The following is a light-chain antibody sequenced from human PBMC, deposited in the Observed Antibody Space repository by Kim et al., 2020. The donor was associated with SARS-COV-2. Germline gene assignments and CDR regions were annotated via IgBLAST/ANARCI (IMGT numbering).Light chain of an antibody. Sequence: VATGERATLSCRASQSVSSNLAWYQQKTGQAPRLLIYAASPRATGIPARFSGSGSGTEFTLTISSLQSEDFAVYYCQQYNKWPLTFGGGTKVDIK. CDR3: QQYNKWPLT. CDR2: AAS. J-gene: IGKJ4*01. V-gene: IGKV3-15*01. CDR1: QSVSSN.